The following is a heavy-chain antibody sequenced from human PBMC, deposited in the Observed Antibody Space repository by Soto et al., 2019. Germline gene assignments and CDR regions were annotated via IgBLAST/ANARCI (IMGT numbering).Heavy chain of an antibody. CDR3: TRGDWWELPTMDY. D-gene: IGHD1-26*01. CDR2: IRSKANSYAT. CDR1: GFTFSGSA. V-gene: IGHV3-73*01. J-gene: IGHJ4*02. Sequence: GGSLRLSCEASGFTFSGSAMHWVRQASGKGLEWVGRIRSKANSYATAYAASVKGRFTISRDDSKNTAYLQMNSLKTEDTAVYFCTRGDWWELPTMDYWGQGTLVTAPQ.